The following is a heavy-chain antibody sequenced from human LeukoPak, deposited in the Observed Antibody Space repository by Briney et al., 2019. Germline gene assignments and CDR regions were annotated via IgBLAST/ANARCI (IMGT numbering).Heavy chain of an antibody. D-gene: IGHD5-12*01. CDR2: ISTGSSYI. J-gene: IGHJ4*02. Sequence: GGSLRLSCAASGFTFRSYSMNWVRQAPGKGLEWVSSISTGSSYIYYADSVKGRFTISRDDAKNSLYLQMNSLRAEDTAVYYCARPSGYSGYDCDYWGQGTLVTVSS. CDR1: GFTFRSYS. CDR3: ARPSGYSGYDCDY. V-gene: IGHV3-21*01.